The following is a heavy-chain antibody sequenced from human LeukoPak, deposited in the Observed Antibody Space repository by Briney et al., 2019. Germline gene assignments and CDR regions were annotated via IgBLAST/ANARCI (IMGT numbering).Heavy chain of an antibody. D-gene: IGHD6-19*01. CDR1: GFTVSSNS. V-gene: IGHV3-53*01. Sequence: PGGSLRLSCAASGFTVSSNSVSWVRQAPGKGLEWVALIYGGGSTYYADSVKGGFTISRDNSKNTLYLQMNSLSPEDTAVYYCARHSGNSGSYDFDYWGQGTLVTVSS. CDR3: ARHSGNSGSYDFDY. J-gene: IGHJ4*02. CDR2: IYGGGST.